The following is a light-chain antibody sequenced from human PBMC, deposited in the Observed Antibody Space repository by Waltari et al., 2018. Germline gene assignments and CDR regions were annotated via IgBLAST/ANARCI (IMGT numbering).Light chain of an antibody. J-gene: IGLJ1*01. V-gene: IGLV2-14*01. CDR2: EVS. CDR3: SSYTSSSSYV. Sequence: QSALTQPASVSGSPGQSITISCPGNSSDVGSYNYVSWYQQHPGKAPKLMIYEVSNRPSGVSSRFSGSKSGNTASLTISGLQAEDEADYYCSSYTSSSSYVFGTGTKVTVL. CDR1: SSDVGSYNY.